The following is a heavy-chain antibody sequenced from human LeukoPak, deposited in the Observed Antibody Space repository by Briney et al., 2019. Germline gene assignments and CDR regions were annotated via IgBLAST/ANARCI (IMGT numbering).Heavy chain of an antibody. V-gene: IGHV1-69*05. CDR1: GGTFSSYA. J-gene: IGHJ5*02. CDR3: ARAAAAGKYWFDP. Sequence: SVTVSCKASGGTFSSYAISWVRQAPGQGLEWMGGIIPIFGTANYAQKFQGRVTITTDESTSTAYMELSSLRSEDTAVYYCARAAAAGKYWFDPWGQGTLVTVSS. D-gene: IGHD6-13*01. CDR2: IIPIFGTA.